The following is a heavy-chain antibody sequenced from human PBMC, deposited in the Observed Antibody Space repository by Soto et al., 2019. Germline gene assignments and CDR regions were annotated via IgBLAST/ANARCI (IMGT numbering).Heavy chain of an antibody. CDR2: MYHSGST. CDR3: ARVPDH. CDR1: GGSISSGGYS. J-gene: IGHJ4*02. V-gene: IGHV4-30-2*01. Sequence: SETLSLTCAVSGGSISSGGYSWSWIRQPPGKGLEWIGYMYHSGSTYYNPSLKSRVTISIDRSKNQFSLKLSSVTAADTAVYYCARVPDHWAQGILVTVS. D-gene: IGHD2-2*01.